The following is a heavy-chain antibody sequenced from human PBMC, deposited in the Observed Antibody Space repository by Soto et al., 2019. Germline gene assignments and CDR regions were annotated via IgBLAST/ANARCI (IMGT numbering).Heavy chain of an antibody. CDR3: AATTVTPGYFQH. CDR2: IYYSGST. J-gene: IGHJ1*01. V-gene: IGHV4-59*01. Sequence: QVQLQESGPGLVKPSETLSLTCTVSGGSISSYYWSWIRQPPGKGLEWIRYIYYSGSTNYNPSLKSRVTISVDTSKNQFSRKLSSVTAADTAVYYCAATTVTPGYFQHWGQGTLVTVSS. CDR1: GGSISSYY. D-gene: IGHD4-17*01.